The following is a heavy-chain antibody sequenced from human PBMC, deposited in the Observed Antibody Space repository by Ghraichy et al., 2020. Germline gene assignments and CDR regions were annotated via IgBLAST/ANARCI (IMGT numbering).Heavy chain of an antibody. D-gene: IGHD3-3*01. CDR3: TRAAKNDLWGAYYTSHYYYYGMDV. CDR2: ITDDGRYE. Sequence: GGSLRLSCAASGFTFSDYAMHWVRQAPGKGLEWVAIITDDGRYEYYTDSVKGRLTISRDNSKNTLYLQMNSLRGEDTALYYCTRAAKNDLWGAYYTSHYYYYGMDVWGQGTTVTVSS. J-gene: IGHJ6*02. CDR1: GFTFSDYA. V-gene: IGHV3-30*03.